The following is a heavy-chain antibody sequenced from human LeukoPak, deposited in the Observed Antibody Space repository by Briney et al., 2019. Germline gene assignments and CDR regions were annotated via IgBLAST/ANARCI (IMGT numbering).Heavy chain of an antibody. CDR1: GFTFNNYG. CDR2: ISFDGSDK. J-gene: IGHJ4*02. D-gene: IGHD2-8*01. V-gene: IGHV3-30*03. CDR3: ARYGPPFDY. Sequence: GGSLRLSCAGSGFTFNNYGIHWVRQAPGKGLEWVAVISFDGSDKYYADSVKGRFTISRDNSKNTLYLQMNSLRAEDTAVYYCARYGPPFDYWGQGTLVTVSS.